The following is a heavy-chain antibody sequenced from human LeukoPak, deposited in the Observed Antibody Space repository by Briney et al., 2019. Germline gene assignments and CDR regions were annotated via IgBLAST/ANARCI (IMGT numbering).Heavy chain of an antibody. CDR2: VKHDGDT. V-gene: IGHV4-34*01. CDR3: ARGPVALPNDRLSLFFDF. J-gene: IGHJ5*01. D-gene: IGHD2-8*01. Sequence: SETLSLTCAVYGASFNTYYWTWIRQSPDKGLEWIGEVKHDGDTNVNPSLRSRVVMSVDASKNQFSLKMTSVTAACTTIYFCARGPVALPNDRLSLFFDFWGQGTLVTVSS. CDR1: GASFNTYY.